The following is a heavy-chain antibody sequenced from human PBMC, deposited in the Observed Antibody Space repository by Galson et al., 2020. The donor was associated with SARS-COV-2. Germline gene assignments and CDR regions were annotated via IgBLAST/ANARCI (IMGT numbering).Heavy chain of an antibody. V-gene: IGHV3-7*01. D-gene: IGHD3-3*01. CDR2: IKQDGSEK. J-gene: IGHJ4*02. CDR3: AREWKNDFWSGYYTGGIDY. Sequence: GGSLRLSCAASGFTFSSYWMSWVRQAPGKGLEWVANIKQDGSEKYYVDSVKGRFTISRDNAKNSLYLQMNSLRAEDTAVYYCAREWKNDFWSGYYTGGIDYWGQGTLVTVSS. CDR1: GFTFSSYW.